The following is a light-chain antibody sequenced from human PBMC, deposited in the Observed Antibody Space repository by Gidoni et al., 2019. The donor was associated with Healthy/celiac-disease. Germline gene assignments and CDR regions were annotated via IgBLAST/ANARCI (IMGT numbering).Light chain of an antibody. CDR2: VAS. CDR3: QQYNNWPPWT. J-gene: IGKJ1*01. CDR1: QSVSSN. Sequence: EIVLTQSPATLSVSPGEKATLSCRASQSVSSNLAWYQQNPGQAHSLLLYVASTRATGIPAMFSGSGSVTEFTLTISSLQSEDFAVYYCQQYNNWPPWTFGHXTKVEIK. V-gene: IGKV3-15*01.